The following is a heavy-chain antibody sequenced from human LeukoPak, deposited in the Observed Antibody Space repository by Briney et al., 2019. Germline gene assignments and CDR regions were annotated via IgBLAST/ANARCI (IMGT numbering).Heavy chain of an antibody. J-gene: IGHJ4*02. V-gene: IGHV4-39*07. CDR2: IYYSGST. D-gene: IGHD1-26*01. CDR3: ARDLGGGGSYPYYFGY. CDR1: DGSISSSGFY. Sequence: SETLSLTCTVSDGSISSSGFYWGWIRQPPGKGLEWIGSIYYSGSTYYNPSLKSRVTISVDTSKNQFSLKLSSVTAADTAVYYCARDLGGGGSYPYYFGYWGQGTLVTVSS.